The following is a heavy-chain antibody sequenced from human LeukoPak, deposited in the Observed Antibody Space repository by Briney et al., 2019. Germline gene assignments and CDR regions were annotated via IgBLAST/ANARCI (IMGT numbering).Heavy chain of an antibody. CDR2: ISGSGGST. Sequence: GGSLRLSCAASGFTFSSYAMSWVRQAPGKGLESFSAISGSGGSTYYADSVKARFTISRDNSKNTLYLQMNSLRAEDTAVYYCARNVLRFLEWPHPGDAFDIWGQGTMVTVSS. CDR1: GFTFSSYA. D-gene: IGHD3-3*01. J-gene: IGHJ3*02. CDR3: ARNVLRFLEWPHPGDAFDI. V-gene: IGHV3-23*01.